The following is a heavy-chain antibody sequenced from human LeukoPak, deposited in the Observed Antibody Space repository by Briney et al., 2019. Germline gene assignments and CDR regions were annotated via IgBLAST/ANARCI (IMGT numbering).Heavy chain of an antibody. CDR2: IYPGDSDT. D-gene: IGHD3-3*01. CDR3: ARQNDFRLDY. CDR1: GYAFSSYW. V-gene: IGHV5-51*01. J-gene: IGHJ4*02. Sequence: SGASLRISCKGSGYAFSSYWIGWVRQMPGKGLEWMGIIYPGDSDTRYSPSLQGQVTISVDTSIGTAYLQWSSLKASDTAIYYCARQNDFRLDYWGQGTLVTVSS.